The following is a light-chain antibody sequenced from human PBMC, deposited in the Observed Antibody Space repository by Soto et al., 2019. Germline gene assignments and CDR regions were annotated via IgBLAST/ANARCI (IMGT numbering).Light chain of an antibody. Sequence: EFVLPHFRAPLSWLPGEGPTFSCRASQSVSSYLAWYQQKPGQAPRLLIYDASNRATGIPARFSGSGSGTDFTLTITSLEPEDFAVYYCQHRSNWPAVGGGTKVDIK. V-gene: IGKV3-11*01. CDR3: QHRSNWPA. CDR2: DAS. CDR1: QSVSSY. J-gene: IGKJ4*01.